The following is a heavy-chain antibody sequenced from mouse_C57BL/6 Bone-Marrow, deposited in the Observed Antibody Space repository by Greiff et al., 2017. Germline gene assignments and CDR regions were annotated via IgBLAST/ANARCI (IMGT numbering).Heavy chain of an antibody. Sequence: QVQLQQPGAELVKPGASVKMSCKASGYTFTSYWITWVKQRPGQGLEWIGDIYPGSGSTNYNEKFKSKGTLTVDTSSSTAYMQLSSLTSEDSAVYYCASDDYDLPDVWGTGTTVTVSS. CDR2: IYPGSGST. D-gene: IGHD2-4*01. CDR1: GYTFTSYW. J-gene: IGHJ1*03. CDR3: ASDDYDLPDV. V-gene: IGHV1-55*01.